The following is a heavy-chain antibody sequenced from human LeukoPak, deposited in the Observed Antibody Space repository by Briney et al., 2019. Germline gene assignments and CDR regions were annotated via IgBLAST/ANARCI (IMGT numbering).Heavy chain of an antibody. Sequence: SETLSLTCTVSGGSISSYYWSWIRQPPGKGLEWIGYIYYSGSTNYNPSLKSRVTISVDTSKNQFSLKLSSVTAADTAVYYCARAGVVVAASYYYYGMDVWGQGTTVTVSS. D-gene: IGHD2-15*01. CDR2: IYYSGST. CDR1: GGSISSYY. V-gene: IGHV4-59*08. CDR3: ARAGVVVAASYYYYGMDV. J-gene: IGHJ6*02.